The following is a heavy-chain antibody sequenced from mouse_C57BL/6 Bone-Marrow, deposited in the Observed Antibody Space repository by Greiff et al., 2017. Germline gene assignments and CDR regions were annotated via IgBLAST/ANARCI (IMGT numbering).Heavy chain of an antibody. V-gene: IGHV5-12*01. Sequence: DVMLVESGGGLVQPGGSLKLSCAASGFTFSDYYMYWVRQTPEKRLEWVAYISNGGGSTYYPDTVKGRFTISRDNAKNTLYLQMSRLKSEDTAMYYWASHYYGSSYGYFDVWGTGTTVTVSS. CDR1: GFTFSDYY. J-gene: IGHJ1*03. CDR3: ASHYYGSSYGYFDV. CDR2: ISNGGGST. D-gene: IGHD1-1*01.